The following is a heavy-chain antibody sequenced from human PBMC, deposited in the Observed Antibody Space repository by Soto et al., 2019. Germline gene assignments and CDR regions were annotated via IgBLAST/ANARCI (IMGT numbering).Heavy chain of an antibody. V-gene: IGHV1-8*01. Sequence: QMQLVQSGAEVKRPGASVKVSCKASGYTFTSYDINWVRQATGQGLEWMGWMNPNSGNTGYAQKFQGGVTMTKNTSISTAYMELSSLRSEDTAVYYCARGYYGSGSYHDAFDIWGQGTMVTVSS. CDR3: ARGYYGSGSYHDAFDI. CDR1: GYTFTSYD. J-gene: IGHJ3*02. D-gene: IGHD3-10*01. CDR2: MNPNSGNT.